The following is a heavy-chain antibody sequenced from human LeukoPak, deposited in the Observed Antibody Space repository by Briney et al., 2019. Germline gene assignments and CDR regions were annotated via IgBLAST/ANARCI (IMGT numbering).Heavy chain of an antibody. CDR2: IGSSSSFT. V-gene: IGHV3-11*03. CDR3: AINPGGMDV. Sequence: PGGSLRLSCAASGFTFSDYYMRWLRQAPGKGLEWVSYIGSSSSFTNYADSVKGRFTISRDNAKNSLYLQMNSLRAEDTAVYYCAINPGGMDVWGQGTTVTVSS. J-gene: IGHJ6*02. CDR1: GFTFSDYY.